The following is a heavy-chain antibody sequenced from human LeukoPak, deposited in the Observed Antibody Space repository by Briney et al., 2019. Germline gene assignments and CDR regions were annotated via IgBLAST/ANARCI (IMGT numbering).Heavy chain of an antibody. Sequence: PGGSLRLSCAASGFTFSSYWMSWVRQAPGKGLGWVAKIKQDGSEENFVDSVKGRFTISRDNAKKSLYLQMNSLRAEDTAVYYCARGSSAGASLRHDYWGQGTLVTVSS. CDR2: IKQDGSEE. D-gene: IGHD1-26*01. V-gene: IGHV3-7*01. CDR1: GFTFSSYW. J-gene: IGHJ4*02. CDR3: ARGSSAGASLRHDY.